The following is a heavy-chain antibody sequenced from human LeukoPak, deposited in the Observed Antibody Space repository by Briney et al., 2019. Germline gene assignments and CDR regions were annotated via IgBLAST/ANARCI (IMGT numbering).Heavy chain of an antibody. CDR2: IYNDGST. CDR3: ARNILFAFGI. CDR1: GLTVSSSY. J-gene: IGHJ3*02. Sequence: GGSLRLSCAASGLTVSSSYMSWVRQAPGKGLEWVSIIYNDGSTYYADSMKGRFTISRDNSKNTLYLQVNSLRAEDTAMYYCARNILFAFGIWGQGTMVTVSS. V-gene: IGHV3-53*01.